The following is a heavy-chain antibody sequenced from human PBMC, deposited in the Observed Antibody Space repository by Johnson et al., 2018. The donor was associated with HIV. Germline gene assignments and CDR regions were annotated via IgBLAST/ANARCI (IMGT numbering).Heavy chain of an antibody. CDR2: ISYDGSNK. D-gene: IGHD3-10*01. CDR3: AREVRGPRGGFDI. CDR1: GFTFSSYA. V-gene: IGHV3-30*04. J-gene: IGHJ3*02. Sequence: QEQLVESGGGVVQPGRSLRLSCAASGFTFSSYAMHWVRQAPGKGLEWVAVISYDGSNKYYADSVKGRFTISRDNSKNTVYLQMNSLRAEDTAVYYCAREVRGPRGGFDIWGQGTMVTVSS.